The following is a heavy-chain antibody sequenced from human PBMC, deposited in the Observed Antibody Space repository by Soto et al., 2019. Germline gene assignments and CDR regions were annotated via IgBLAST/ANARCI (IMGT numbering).Heavy chain of an antibody. J-gene: IGHJ4*02. CDR2: MYHSGST. CDR1: GGSLSSGDYY. D-gene: IGHD2-2*01. V-gene: IGHV4-30-2*01. Sequence: PSETLSLTCTVSGGSLSSGDYYWSWIRQPPGKGLEWIGYMYHSGSTYYNPSLKSRVTISIDRSKNQFSLKLSSVTAADTAVYYCARVPDYWGQGILVNVSS. CDR3: ARVPDY.